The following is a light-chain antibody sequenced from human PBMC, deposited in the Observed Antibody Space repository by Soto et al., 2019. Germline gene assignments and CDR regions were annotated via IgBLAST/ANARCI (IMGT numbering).Light chain of an antibody. CDR1: QGFSTW. Sequence: DIQVTQSPSSVSASVGDRVTISCRASQGFSTWLAWYQQKPGKAPKLLIYAASTLQSGVPSRFSGSGSGTDFTLTINSLQPEDSATYYCQQLQRTPFTFGPGTTVDV. J-gene: IGKJ3*01. V-gene: IGKV1-12*01. CDR2: AAS. CDR3: QQLQRTPFT.